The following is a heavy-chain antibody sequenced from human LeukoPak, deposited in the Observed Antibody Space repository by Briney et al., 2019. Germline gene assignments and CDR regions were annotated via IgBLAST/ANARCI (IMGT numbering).Heavy chain of an antibody. CDR1: GGTFSSYA. Sequence: ASVKVSCKASGGTFSSYAISWVRQAPGQGLEWMGGIIPIFGTANYAQKFQGRVTMTTDTSTSTAYMELRSLRSDDTAVYYCARYYYGSGTSTDYWGQGTLVTVSS. D-gene: IGHD3-10*01. J-gene: IGHJ4*02. CDR2: IIPIFGTA. CDR3: ARYYYGSGTSTDY. V-gene: IGHV1-69*05.